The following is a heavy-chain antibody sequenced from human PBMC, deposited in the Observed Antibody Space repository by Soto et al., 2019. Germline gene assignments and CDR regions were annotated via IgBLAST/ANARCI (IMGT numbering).Heavy chain of an antibody. CDR2: INSDGST. J-gene: IGHJ4*02. Sequence: EVQLVESGGGLIPPGGSLRLSCAASGFLVNSAYMTWVRQAPGKGLEWLSMINSDGSTLYAESVKGRFTISRDNSKNRLDLKINSLGAEDRAMYYWARSGTGFPGGYGGQGPLVIFTS. D-gene: IGHD1-1*01. V-gene: IGHV3-53*01. CDR3: ARSGTGFPGGY. CDR1: GFLVNSAY.